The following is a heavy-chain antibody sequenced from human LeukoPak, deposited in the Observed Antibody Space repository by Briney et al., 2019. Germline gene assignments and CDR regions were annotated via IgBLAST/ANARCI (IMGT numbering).Heavy chain of an antibody. CDR2: IYSGGST. CDR1: GFIVSSNY. D-gene: IGHD3-10*01. Sequence: GGSLRLSCAASGFIVSSNYMSWVRQAPGKGLEWVSVIYSGGSTYYADSVKGRFTISRDNSKNTVFLQMNSLRVEDTAVYYCARGTYYYGSGSYYDYWGQGTLVTVSS. CDR3: ARGTYYYGSGSYYDY. J-gene: IGHJ4*02. V-gene: IGHV3-66*01.